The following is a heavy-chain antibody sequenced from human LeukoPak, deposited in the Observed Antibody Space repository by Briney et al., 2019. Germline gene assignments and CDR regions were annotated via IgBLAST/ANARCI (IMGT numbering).Heavy chain of an antibody. Sequence: GATVKVSCKASGGTFSSYAISWVRQAPGQGLEWMGGFDPEDGETIYAQKFQGRVTMTEDTSTDTAYMELSSLRSEDTAVYYCANVRHCSSTSCYFGAFDIWGQGTMVTVSS. D-gene: IGHD2-2*01. V-gene: IGHV1-24*01. J-gene: IGHJ3*02. CDR1: GGTFSSYA. CDR3: ANVRHCSSTSCYFGAFDI. CDR2: FDPEDGET.